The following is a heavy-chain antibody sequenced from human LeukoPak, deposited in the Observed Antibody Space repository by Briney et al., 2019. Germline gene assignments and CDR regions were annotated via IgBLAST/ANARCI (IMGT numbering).Heavy chain of an antibody. CDR2: ISSSSSYI. D-gene: IGHD3-10*01. J-gene: IGHJ3*02. V-gene: IGHV3-21*01. Sequence: GGSLRLSCAASGFTFSSYSMNWVRQAPGKGLEWVSSISSSSSYIYYADSVKGRFTISRDNAKNSLYLQMNSLRAEDTAVYYCARDELGDYYGSGSPGAFDIWGQGTMVTVSS. CDR3: ARDELGDYYGSGSPGAFDI. CDR1: GFTFSSYS.